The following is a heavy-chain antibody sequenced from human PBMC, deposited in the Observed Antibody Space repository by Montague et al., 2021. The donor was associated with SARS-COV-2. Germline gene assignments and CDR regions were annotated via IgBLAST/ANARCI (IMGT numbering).Heavy chain of an antibody. CDR3: ANEIRPNDY. V-gene: IGHV3-23*05. CDR2: IDISGDNT. D-gene: IGHD1-1*01. CDR1: GFSFSNHA. J-gene: IGHJ4*02. Sequence: SLRLSCAVSGFSFSNHALSLVRQAPGKGLEWVSSIDISGDNTHYADSVRGRFTIFRDNSKSTLYLLLNSLRVDDTAIYYCANEIRPNDYWGQGTLVTVSS.